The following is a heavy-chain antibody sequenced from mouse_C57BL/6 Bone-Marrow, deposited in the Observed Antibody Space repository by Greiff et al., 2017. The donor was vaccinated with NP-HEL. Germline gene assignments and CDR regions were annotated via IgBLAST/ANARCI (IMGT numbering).Heavy chain of an antibody. Sequence: EVQRVESGGGLVKPGGSLKLSCAASGFTFSSYAMSWVRQTPEKRLEWVATISDGGSYTYYPDNVKGRFTISRDNAKTNLYLQMSHLKSEDTAMYYCARESTTVVAPFAYWGQGTLVTVSA. CDR3: ARESTTVVAPFAY. V-gene: IGHV5-4*01. CDR2: ISDGGSYT. J-gene: IGHJ3*01. D-gene: IGHD1-1*01. CDR1: GFTFSSYA.